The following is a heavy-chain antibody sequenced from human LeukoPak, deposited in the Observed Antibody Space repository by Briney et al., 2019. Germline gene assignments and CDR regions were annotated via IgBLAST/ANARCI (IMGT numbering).Heavy chain of an antibody. V-gene: IGHV4-39*01. J-gene: IGHJ4*02. CDR3: VSPRGFSHGYFDY. Sequence: PSETLSRTCTVSGGSISSSSAYWGWIRQPPGKGLEWIGSIYYSKNTYYNPSLKSRVTISADTSKNQFSLTLGSVSATDTAVYYCVSPRGFSHGYFDYWGQGTLVTVSS. CDR1: GGSISSSSAY. D-gene: IGHD5-18*01. CDR2: IYYSKNT.